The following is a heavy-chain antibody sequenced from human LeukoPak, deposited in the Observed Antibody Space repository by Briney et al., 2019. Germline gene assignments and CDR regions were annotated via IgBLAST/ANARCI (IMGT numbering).Heavy chain of an antibody. Sequence: GGSLRLSCAASGFTFSSYGMHWVRQAPGKGLEWVAVISYDGSNKYYGDSVKGRFTISRDNSKNTLYLQMNSLRAEDTAVYYCARDLYSGSYFRAFDIWGQGTMVTVSS. CDR3: ARDLYSGSYFRAFDI. CDR1: GFTFSSYG. V-gene: IGHV3-30*03. J-gene: IGHJ3*02. D-gene: IGHD1-26*01. CDR2: ISYDGSNK.